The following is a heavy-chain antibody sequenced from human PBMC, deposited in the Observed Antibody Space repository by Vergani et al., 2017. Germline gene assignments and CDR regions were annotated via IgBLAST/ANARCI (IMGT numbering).Heavy chain of an antibody. Sequence: DVHLAESGGGFFQPGGSLRLSCSASGFSFNSYWMHWVRQVLGKGLWWVSRIKSDGSITAYADSVKGRFTISRDNAQNTLYLQMNSLRVEDTGVYYCARARCIETCYMSNWLDSWGQGTLVTVSS. D-gene: IGHD3-9*01. CDR1: GFSFNSYW. J-gene: IGHJ5*01. CDR2: IKSDGSIT. V-gene: IGHV3-74*03. CDR3: ARARCIETCYMSNWLDS.